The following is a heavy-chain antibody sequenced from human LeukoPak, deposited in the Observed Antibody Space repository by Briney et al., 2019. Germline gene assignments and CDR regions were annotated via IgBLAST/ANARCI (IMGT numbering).Heavy chain of an antibody. V-gene: IGHV3-30*02. CDR1: GFPFSTSD. CDR3: AKDLIL. Sequence: GGSLRPSCATSGFPFSTSDMHWVRQAPGKGLEWVSFIQYDGSRKNYVDSVKGRFTISIDNSKNKLYLQMFSLRPEDTAVYFCAKDLILWGQGTVVTVSS. CDR2: IQYDGSRK. J-gene: IGHJ3*01.